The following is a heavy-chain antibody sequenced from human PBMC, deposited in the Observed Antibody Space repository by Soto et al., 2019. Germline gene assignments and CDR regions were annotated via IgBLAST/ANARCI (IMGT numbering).Heavy chain of an antibody. CDR1: GGTFSSYT. CDR3: DRDRPTSPYYFDQ. CDR2: IIPILGIA. J-gene: IGHJ4*02. V-gene: IGHV1-69*08. Sequence: QVQLVQSGAELKKPGSSVKVSCKASGGTFSSYTISWVRQAPGQGLEWMGRIIPILGIANYGQKFQGGARITAEQYTSTVYMELSSLRTEDTAVCYCDRDRPTSPYYFDQWGPGTLVTLSS. D-gene: IGHD6-6*01.